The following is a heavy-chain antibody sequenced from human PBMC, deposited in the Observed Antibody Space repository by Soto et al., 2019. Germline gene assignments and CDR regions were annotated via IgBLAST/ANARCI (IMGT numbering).Heavy chain of an antibody. CDR3: VKEFSARVWGLYGMDV. D-gene: IGHD3-16*01. J-gene: IGHJ6*02. CDR1: RFTFSSYA. Sequence: AGGSLRLSCAASRFTFSSYAMSWVRQAPGKGLEWVSTISGSGDTTYYSNSVKGRFTISRDNSRNTLFLQMNSLRAEDTALYYCVKEFSARVWGLYGMDVWGQGTTVTVSS. CDR2: ISGSGDTT. V-gene: IGHV3-23*01.